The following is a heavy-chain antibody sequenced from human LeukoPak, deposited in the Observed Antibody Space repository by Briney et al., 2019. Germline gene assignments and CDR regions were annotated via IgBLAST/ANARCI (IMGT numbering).Heavy chain of an antibody. CDR1: GGTFSSYA. J-gene: IGHJ3*02. V-gene: IGHV1-69*05. CDR3: ARDPGYSGSHRGSFDI. D-gene: IGHD1-26*01. CDR2: IIPIFGTA. Sequence: GSSVKVSCKASGGTFSSYAISWVRQAPGQGLEWMGRIIPIFGTANYAQKFQGRVTITTDESTSTAYMELRSLRSEDTAVYYCARDPGYSGSHRGSFDIWGQGTMVTVSS.